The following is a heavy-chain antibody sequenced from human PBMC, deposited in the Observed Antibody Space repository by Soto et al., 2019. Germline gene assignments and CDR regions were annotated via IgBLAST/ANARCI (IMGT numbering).Heavy chain of an antibody. J-gene: IGHJ4*02. D-gene: IGHD6-19*01. CDR1: GFSFVNYA. V-gene: IGHV3-23*01. Sequence: HLGGSLRLSCAASGFSFVNYAMNWVRQAPGKGLEWVSGLSGSGTSTYYAESVKGRFTISRENSRDTLFLQMNSLTADDTAVYYCAKATTNGGWFNPFDSWGQGALVTVSS. CDR2: LSGSGTST. CDR3: AKATTNGGWFNPFDS.